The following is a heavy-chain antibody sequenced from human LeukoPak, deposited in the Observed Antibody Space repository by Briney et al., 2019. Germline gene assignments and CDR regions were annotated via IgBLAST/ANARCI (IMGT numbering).Heavy chain of an antibody. V-gene: IGHV1-69*13. CDR3: ARGLLD. J-gene: IGHJ4*02. CDR2: IIPIFGTA. CDR1: GYTFIRYG. D-gene: IGHD2-15*01. Sequence: VASVKVSCKASGYTFIRYGINWVRQAPGQGLEWMGGIIPIFGTANYAQKFQGRVTITADESTSTAYMELSSLRSEDTAVYYCARGLLDWGQGTLATVSS.